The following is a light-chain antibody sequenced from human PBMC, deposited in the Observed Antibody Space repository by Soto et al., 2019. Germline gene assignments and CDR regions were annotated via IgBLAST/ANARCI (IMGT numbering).Light chain of an antibody. CDR1: SSDVGGYDY. Sequence: QSVLTQPPSASGSPGQTVTISCTGTSSDVGGYDYVSWYQQHPGEAPKLIIYEVTKRPSGVPDRFSGSKSGNTASLTVSGLQTEDEGLYYCAAHAGGNTWLFGGGTKLTVL. V-gene: IGLV2-8*01. J-gene: IGLJ3*02. CDR3: AAHAGGNTWL. CDR2: EVT.